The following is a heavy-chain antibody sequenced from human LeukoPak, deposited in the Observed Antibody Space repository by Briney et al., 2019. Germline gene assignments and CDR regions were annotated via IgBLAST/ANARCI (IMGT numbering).Heavy chain of an antibody. CDR1: GFTFSTYS. J-gene: IGHJ4*02. D-gene: IGHD3-3*01. V-gene: IGHV3-21*01. Sequence: PGGSLSLSCAASGFTFSTYSMNWVRPAAGQGLEWGSSSSSSSSSKYYANSVKGRFTISRDNAKNTLDLQMNSLGAEDTAVYYCARGRTDYDVWSGYLFDYWGQGTLVTVSS. CDR2: SSSSSSSK. CDR3: ARGRTDYDVWSGYLFDY.